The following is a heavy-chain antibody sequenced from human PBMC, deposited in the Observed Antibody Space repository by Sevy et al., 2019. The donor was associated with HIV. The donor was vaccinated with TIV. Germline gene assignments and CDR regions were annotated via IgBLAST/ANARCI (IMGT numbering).Heavy chain of an antibody. CDR2: IDTYNGNT. CDR1: GYTFSSYG. V-gene: IGHV1-18*01. CDR3: ARSISWYASFDY. J-gene: IGHJ4*02. D-gene: IGHD6-13*01. Sequence: ASVKVSCKASGYTFSSYGISWVRQAPGQGLEWMGWIDTYNGNTNYVQKFQGRVTITADESTNTAYMELSSLRSEDTAVYYCARSISWYASFDYWGQGTLVTVSS.